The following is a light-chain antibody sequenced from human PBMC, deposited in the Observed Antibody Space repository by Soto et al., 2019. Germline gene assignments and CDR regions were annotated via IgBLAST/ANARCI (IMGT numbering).Light chain of an antibody. CDR2: AAS. Sequence: DIQMTQSPSSLSASVGDRVTITCRASQSISSYLNWYQQKPGKAPKLLIYAASNLQSGVPSRFSGSGSGADFTLTINSLQPEDFATYYCRQSYRTPLTFGGGTKVEIK. V-gene: IGKV1-39*01. CDR3: RQSYRTPLT. CDR1: QSISSY. J-gene: IGKJ4*01.